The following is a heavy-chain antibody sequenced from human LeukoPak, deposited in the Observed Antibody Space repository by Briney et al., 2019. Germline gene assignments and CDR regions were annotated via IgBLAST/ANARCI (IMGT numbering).Heavy chain of an antibody. V-gene: IGHV1-8*02. D-gene: IGHD5-18*01. CDR3: ARGRGYSYGYIH. Sequence: ASVKVSCKASGYTFTSYDINWVRQATGQGLEWMGWMNPNSGNTGYAQKFQGRVTMTRNTSISTAYMELSSLRSEDTAVYYCARGRGYSYGYIHWGQGTLVTVSS. CDR1: GYTFTSYD. CDR2: MNPNSGNT. J-gene: IGHJ4*02.